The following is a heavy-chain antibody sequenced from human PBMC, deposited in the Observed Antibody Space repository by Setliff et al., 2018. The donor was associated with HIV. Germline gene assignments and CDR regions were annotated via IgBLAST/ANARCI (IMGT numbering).Heavy chain of an antibody. D-gene: IGHD3-10*01. CDR2: FHYSGST. Sequence: SETLSLTCTVSGGSISSTTYYWGWIRQPPGKGLEWIGSFHYSGSTSYNPSLKSRVAISVDTSKSQFSLKMTSVTAADTAVYYCARRQSITMVQGATRGDFDYWGQGTLVTVSS. CDR3: ARRQSITMVQGATRGDFDY. V-gene: IGHV4-39*01. CDR1: GGSISSTTYY. J-gene: IGHJ4*02.